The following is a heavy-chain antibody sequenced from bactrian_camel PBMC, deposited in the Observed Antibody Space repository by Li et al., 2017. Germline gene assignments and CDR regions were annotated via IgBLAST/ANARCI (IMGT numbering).Heavy chain of an antibody. Sequence: HVQLVESGGGSVQTGGSLRLSCVVSGHSRGSNCVGWYRLPPGRAPAEREGIAAIRRSGGETWYAGSVKGRFTISQDSARNTVYLQMNGLKTQDTGVYYCGLNGQNPPGAGTQVTVS. J-gene: IGHJ4*01. V-gene: IGHV3S55*01. CDR2: IRRSGGET. CDR1: GHSRGSNC.